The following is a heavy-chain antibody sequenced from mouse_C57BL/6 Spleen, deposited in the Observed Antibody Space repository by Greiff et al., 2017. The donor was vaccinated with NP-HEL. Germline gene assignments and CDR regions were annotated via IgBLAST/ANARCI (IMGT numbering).Heavy chain of an antibody. J-gene: IGHJ4*01. D-gene: IGHD2-12*01. CDR2: IYPGDGDT. CDR3: ARGYRGNYYAMDD. CDR1: GYAFSSSW. V-gene: IGHV1-82*01. Sequence: QVQLKQSGPELVKPGASVKISCKASGYAFSSSWMNWVKQRPGKGLEWIGRIYPGDGDTNYNGKFKGKATLTADKSSSTAYMQLSSLTSEDSAVYFCARGYRGNYYAMDDWGQGTSVTVSS.